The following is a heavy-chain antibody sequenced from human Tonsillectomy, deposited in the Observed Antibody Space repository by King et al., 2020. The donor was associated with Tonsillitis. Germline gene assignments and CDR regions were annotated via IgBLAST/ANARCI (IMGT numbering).Heavy chain of an antibody. CDR2: IRSKAYGGTT. CDR3: TRDLSERRGKNGMDV. D-gene: IGHD1-1*01. V-gene: IGHV3-49*05. J-gene: IGHJ6*02. Sequence: VQLVESGGGLVKPGRSLRLSCTASGFTFGDYAMSWFRQAPGKGLEWVGFIRSKAYGGTTEYAASVKGRFTISRDDSKSSAYLQMNSLKTEDTAVYYCTRDLSERRGKNGMDVWGQGTTVTVSS. CDR1: GFTFGDYA.